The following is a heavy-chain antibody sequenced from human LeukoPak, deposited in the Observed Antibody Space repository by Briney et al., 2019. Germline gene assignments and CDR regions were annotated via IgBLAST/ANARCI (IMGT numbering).Heavy chain of an antibody. CDR2: INHSGST. Sequence: GSLRLSCAASGFTFSSYVMSWVRQPPGKGLEWIGEINHSGSTNYNPSLKSRVTISVDTSKNQFSLKLSSVTAADTAVYYCARGPMVLRYFDWLLPSYYGMDVWGQGTTVTVSS. D-gene: IGHD3-9*01. J-gene: IGHJ6*02. CDR3: ARGPMVLRYFDWLLPSYYGMDV. V-gene: IGHV4-34*01. CDR1: GFTFSSYV.